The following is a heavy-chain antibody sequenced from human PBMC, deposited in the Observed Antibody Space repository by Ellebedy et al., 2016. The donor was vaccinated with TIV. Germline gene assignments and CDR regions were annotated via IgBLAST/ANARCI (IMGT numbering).Heavy chain of an antibody. V-gene: IGHV3-66*01. CDR3: ARNVPHP. D-gene: IGHD3-10*02. J-gene: IGHJ5*02. CDR1: GLTVSNNY. Sequence: GESLKISCAVSGLTVSNNYLTWVRQAPGKGLEWVSLIYSNGDTRYAESVTGRFTISRDNSKNTLHLQMNSLRAEDTAGYYCARNVPHPWGQGTLVTVAS. CDR2: IYSNGDT.